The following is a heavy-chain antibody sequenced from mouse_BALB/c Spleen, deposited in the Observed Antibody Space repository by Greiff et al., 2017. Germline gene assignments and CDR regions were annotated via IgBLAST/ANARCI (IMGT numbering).Heavy chain of an antibody. V-gene: IGHV1-69*02. CDR3: TRISSGYPAWFAY. CDR1: GYTFTSYW. Sequence: VQLQQPGAELVKPGAPVKLSCKASGYTFTSYWMNWVKQRPGRGLEWIGRIDPSDSETHYNQKFKDKATLTVDKSSSTAYIQLSSLTSEDSAVYYCTRISSGYPAWFAYWGQGTLVTVSA. D-gene: IGHD3-1*01. CDR2: IDPSDSET. J-gene: IGHJ3*01.